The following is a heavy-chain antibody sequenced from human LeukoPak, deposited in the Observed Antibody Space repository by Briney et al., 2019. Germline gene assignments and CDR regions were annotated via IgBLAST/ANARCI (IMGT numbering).Heavy chain of an antibody. D-gene: IGHD6-13*01. CDR2: ISYSGTT. Sequence: SETMSLTCTVSGGSISSYYLSWIRQPPRKGLEWIGYISYSGTTNYNPSLKSRVTISIDTSKNQFSLKLSSVTAADTAVYYCARGVNWIDPWGQGTLVTVSS. V-gene: IGHV4-59*01. J-gene: IGHJ5*02. CDR1: GGSISSYY. CDR3: ARGVNWIDP.